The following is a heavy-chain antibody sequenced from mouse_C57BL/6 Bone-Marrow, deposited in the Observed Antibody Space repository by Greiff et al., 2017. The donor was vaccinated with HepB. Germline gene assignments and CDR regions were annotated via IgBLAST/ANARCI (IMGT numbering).Heavy chain of an antibody. J-gene: IGHJ4*01. CDR3: ARSLHYYGSSFYYAMDY. D-gene: IGHD1-1*01. CDR2: IYWDDDK. Sequence: QVTLKVSGPGILQSSQTLSLTCSFSGFSLSTSGMGVSWIRQPSGKGLEWLAHIYWDDDKRYNPSLKSRLTISKDTSRNQVFLKITSVDTADTATYYCARSLHYYGSSFYYAMDYWGQGTSVTVSS. V-gene: IGHV8-12*01. CDR1: GFSLSTSGMG.